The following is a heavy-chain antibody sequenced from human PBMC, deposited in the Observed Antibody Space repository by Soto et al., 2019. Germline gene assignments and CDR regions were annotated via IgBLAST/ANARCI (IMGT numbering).Heavy chain of an antibody. D-gene: IGHD6-6*01. J-gene: IGHJ3*02. CDR2: IYYSGST. CDR3: ARVHSSSFDFDI. Sequence: QVQLQESGPGLVKPSQTLSLTCTVSGGSISSGDYYWSWIRQHPGKGLEWIGYIYYSGSTYYNPSLRSRVTLPVDTPKNQFSLKLSSVTAADTAVYYCARVHSSSFDFDIWRQGTMVTVSS. V-gene: IGHV4-31*03. CDR1: GGSISSGDYY.